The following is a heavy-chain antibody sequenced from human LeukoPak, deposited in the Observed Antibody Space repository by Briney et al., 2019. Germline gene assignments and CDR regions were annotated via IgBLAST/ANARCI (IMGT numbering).Heavy chain of an antibody. Sequence: GASVKVSCKASGGTFSSYAISWVRQAPGQGLEWMGGIIPIFGTANYAQKFQGRVTITTDESTSTAYMELSSLRSEDTAVYYCARASLGAARLHDAFDIWGQGTMVTVSS. CDR2: IIPIFGTA. J-gene: IGHJ3*02. CDR3: ARASLGAARLHDAFDI. CDR1: GGTFSSYA. V-gene: IGHV1-69*05. D-gene: IGHD6-6*01.